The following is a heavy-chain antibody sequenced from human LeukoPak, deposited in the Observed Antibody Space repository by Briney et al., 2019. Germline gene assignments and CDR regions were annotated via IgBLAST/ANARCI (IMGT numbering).Heavy chain of an antibody. CDR1: GFRFSDYG. J-gene: IGHJ4*02. D-gene: IGHD2-15*01. CDR2: ISSDGTKK. V-gene: IGHV3-30*18. CDR3: AKRRDYCSGGSCYSLDY. Sequence: PGGPLTLSCAASGFRFSDYGMHWVRQAPGRVLEWVAVISSDGTKKAYADSVKGRFTISRDNSENTLYLQMSSLRAEDTAVYYCAKRRDYCSGGSCYSLDYWGQGTLVTVSS.